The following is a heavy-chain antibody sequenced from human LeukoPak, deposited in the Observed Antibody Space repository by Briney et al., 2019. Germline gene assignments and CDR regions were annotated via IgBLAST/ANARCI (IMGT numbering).Heavy chain of an antibody. J-gene: IGHJ4*02. CDR2: IIPIFGTA. CDR1: GGTFSSYA. D-gene: IGHD3-10*01. CDR3: ARGVTMVRGVTPYYFDY. V-gene: IGHV1-69*13. Sequence: SVKVSCKASGGTFSSYAISWVRQAPGQGLEWMGGIIPIFGTANYAQKFQGRVTITADESTSTAYMELSSLRSEDTAVYYCARGVTMVRGVTPYYFDYWGQGTLVTVSS.